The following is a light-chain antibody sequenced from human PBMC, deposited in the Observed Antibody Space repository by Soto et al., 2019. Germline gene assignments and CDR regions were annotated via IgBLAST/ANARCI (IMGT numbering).Light chain of an antibody. CDR1: TSNIGSNS. CDR2: GND. Sequence: QSVLTQPPSASGTPGQRVTISCSGSTSNIGSNSVNWYQQVPGTAPKLLMFGNDQRPSGVPDRFSDSKSGTSASLAISGLQSEDEADYYCAAWDDSLNGVVFGGGTKLTVL. CDR3: AAWDDSLNGVV. J-gene: IGLJ2*01. V-gene: IGLV1-44*01.